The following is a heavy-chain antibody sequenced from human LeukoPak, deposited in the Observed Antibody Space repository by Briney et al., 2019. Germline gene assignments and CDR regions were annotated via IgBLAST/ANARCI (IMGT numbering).Heavy chain of an antibody. CDR3: ARGRYDYVWGSYRFYFDY. J-gene: IGHJ4*02. CDR1: GGSFSGYY. V-gene: IGHV4-34*01. CDR2: INHSGST. D-gene: IGHD3-16*02. Sequence: SETLSLTCAVYGGSFSGYYWSWIRQPPGKGLEWIGEINHSGSTNYNPSLKSRVTISVDTSKNQFSLKLSSVTAADTAVYYCARGRYDYVWGSYRFYFDYWGQGTLVTVSS.